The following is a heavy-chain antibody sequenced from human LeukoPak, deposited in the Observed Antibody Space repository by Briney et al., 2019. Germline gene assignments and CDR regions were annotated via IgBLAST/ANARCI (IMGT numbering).Heavy chain of an antibody. CDR3: ARSEGYCSSTSCYQSNWDYYYYMDV. D-gene: IGHD2-2*01. CDR2: ISAYNGNT. J-gene: IGHJ6*03. CDR1: GYTFTSYG. Sequence: ASVNVSCKASGYTFTSYGISWVRQAPGQGLEWMGWISAYNGNTNYAQKLQGRVTMTTDTSTSTAYMELRSLRSDDTAVYYCARSEGYCSSTSCYQSNWDYYYYMDVWGKGTTVTVSS. V-gene: IGHV1-18*01.